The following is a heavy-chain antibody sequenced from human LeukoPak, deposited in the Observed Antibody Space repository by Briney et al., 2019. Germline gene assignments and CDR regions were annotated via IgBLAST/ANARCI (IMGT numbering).Heavy chain of an antibody. J-gene: IGHJ4*02. CDR2: IKSKTDGGTT. Sequence: GGSLRLSCAASGFTFSNAWINWVRQAPGKGLEWVGRIKSKTDGGTTDYAAPVKGRFTISRDDSKNTLYLQMNSLKTEDTAVYYCTTTYCSGGSCYRGRYYFDYWGQGTLVTVSS. CDR3: TTTYCSGGSCYRGRYYFDY. V-gene: IGHV3-15*07. CDR1: GFTFSNAW. D-gene: IGHD2-15*01.